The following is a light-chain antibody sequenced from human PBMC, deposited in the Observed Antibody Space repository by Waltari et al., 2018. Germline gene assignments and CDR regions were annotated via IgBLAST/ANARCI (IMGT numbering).Light chain of an antibody. J-gene: IGKJ1*01. Sequence: THPCRAGQSVSSNYVAWYQQKPGQAPRLLIYGASSRATGIPDRFIGSGSGTDFTLTISSLERDDFAVYFCQQYGNSPRTFGQGTRVEVK. CDR2: GAS. CDR1: QSVSSNY. CDR3: QQYGNSPRT. V-gene: IGKV3-20*01.